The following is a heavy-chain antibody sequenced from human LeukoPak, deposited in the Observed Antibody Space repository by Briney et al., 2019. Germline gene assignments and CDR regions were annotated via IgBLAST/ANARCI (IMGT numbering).Heavy chain of an antibody. CDR3: VREGNDLLSKNFDY. D-gene: IGHD2/OR15-2a*01. Sequence: ASVKLSCNSSGFTFSDYYIHWVRQAPGQGLEWMGYVNPHSGVRSSPQKFQGRVTMTPDTSISVVYMELSSLTSDDTAIYYCVREGNDLLSKNFDYWGQGTLVTVSS. CDR1: GFTFSDYY. CDR2: VNPHSGVR. V-gene: IGHV1-2*02. J-gene: IGHJ4*02.